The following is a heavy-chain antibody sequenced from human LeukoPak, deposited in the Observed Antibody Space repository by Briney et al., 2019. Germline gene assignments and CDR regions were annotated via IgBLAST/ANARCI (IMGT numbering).Heavy chain of an antibody. CDR1: GYTFTRND. V-gene: IGHV1-8*03. CDR2: MNPNSGNS. J-gene: IGHJ4*02. Sequence: ASVKVSCKSSGYTFTRNDINWVRQATGQGLEWMGWMNPNSGNSGYAQKFQGRVTITRDNSISTAYMELNSLTSEDTAVYYCARAISDSTGYYAYYFDSWGQGTLVTVSS. CDR3: ARAISDSTGYYAYYFDS. D-gene: IGHD3-22*01.